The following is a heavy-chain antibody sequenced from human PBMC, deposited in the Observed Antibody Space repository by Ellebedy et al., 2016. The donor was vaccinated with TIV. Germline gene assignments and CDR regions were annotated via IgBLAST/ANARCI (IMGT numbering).Heavy chain of an antibody. D-gene: IGHD6-25*01. Sequence: GESLKISCKGSGYDFNNYWITWVRQKPGKGLEWMVRIDTGDYYTNYSPSFKGHVTISADKSINTAFLQRSSLEASDTAIYYCARSIAAVVDTLPNSFDIWGQGTMVTVSS. CDR3: ARSIAAVVDTLPNSFDI. CDR1: GYDFNNYW. CDR2: IDTGDYYT. V-gene: IGHV5-10-1*01. J-gene: IGHJ3*02.